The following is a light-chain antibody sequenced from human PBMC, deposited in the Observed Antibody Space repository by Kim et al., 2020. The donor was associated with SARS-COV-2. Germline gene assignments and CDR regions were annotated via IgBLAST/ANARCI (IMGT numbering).Light chain of an antibody. CDR1: QSVSTS. J-gene: IGKJ4*01. Sequence: PGDRAPLSCRASQSVSTSLAWYQQKPGQATRLIIYDASNRATGIPARFSGSGAGTGFTLTISRLEPEDLAVYYCQQCSDWPPLFTFGGGTKLEI. CDR2: DAS. V-gene: IGKV3-11*01. CDR3: QQCSDWPPLFT.